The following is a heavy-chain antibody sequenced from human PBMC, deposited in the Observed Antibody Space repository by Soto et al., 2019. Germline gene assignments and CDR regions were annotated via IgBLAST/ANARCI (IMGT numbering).Heavy chain of an antibody. Sequence: QVQLQESGPGLVKPSETLSLTCTVSGGSISSYYWSWIRQPPGKGLEWIGYIDYSGSTNYNPSLKSRVTISVDTSKNQFSMKLSSVTAADTAVYYCAGQSSGWYLEYYYYYYMDVWGKGTTVTVSS. V-gene: IGHV4-59*08. CDR1: GGSISSYY. CDR2: IDYSGST. CDR3: AGQSSGWYLEYYYYYYMDV. J-gene: IGHJ6*03. D-gene: IGHD6-19*01.